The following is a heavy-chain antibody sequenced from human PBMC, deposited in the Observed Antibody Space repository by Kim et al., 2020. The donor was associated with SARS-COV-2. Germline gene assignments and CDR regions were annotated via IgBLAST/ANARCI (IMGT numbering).Heavy chain of an antibody. CDR2: SNK. CDR3: ARGRGYSHY. V-gene: IGHV3-33*01. J-gene: IGHJ4*02. D-gene: IGHD5-18*01. Sequence: SNKYYADSVKGRFTISRDNSKNTLYLQMNSLRAEDTAVYYCARGRGYSHYWGQGTLVTVSS.